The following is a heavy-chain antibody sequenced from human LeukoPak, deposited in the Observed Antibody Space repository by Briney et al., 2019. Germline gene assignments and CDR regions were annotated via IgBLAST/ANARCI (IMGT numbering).Heavy chain of an antibody. CDR1: GYSISSGYY. Sequence: PSETLSLTCTVSGYSISSGYYWGWIRQPPGKGLEWIGRIYTSGSTNYNPSLKSRVTISVDTSKNQFSLKLSSVTAADTAVYYCAREILGEGFFDYWGQGTLVTVSS. CDR3: AREILGEGFFDY. J-gene: IGHJ4*02. CDR2: IYTSGST. D-gene: IGHD3-10*01. V-gene: IGHV4-38-2*02.